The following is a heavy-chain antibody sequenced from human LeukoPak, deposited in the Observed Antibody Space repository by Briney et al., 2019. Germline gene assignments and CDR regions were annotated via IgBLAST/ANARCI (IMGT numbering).Heavy chain of an antibody. J-gene: IGHJ4*02. CDR2: INHSGST. D-gene: IGHD2-21*02. V-gene: IGHV4-34*01. CDR3: ARARPATAIVPYYFDY. Sequence: SGTLSLTCAVYGGSFSGYYWSWIRQPPGKGLEWIGEINHSGSTNYNPSLKSRVTISVDTSKNQFSLKLSSVTAADTAVYYCARARPATAIVPYYFDYWGQGTLVTVSS. CDR1: GGSFSGYY.